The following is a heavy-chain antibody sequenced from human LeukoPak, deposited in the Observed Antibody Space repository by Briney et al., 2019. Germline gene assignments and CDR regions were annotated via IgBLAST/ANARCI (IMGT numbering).Heavy chain of an antibody. D-gene: IGHD3-10*01. CDR3: ARGGDFTDNWFDP. Sequence: GASVTDSCQACGYTFIGYYMHWVGPAPGQGLAWVGWINHNSGGTNYAQMFQGRVTMTRDTSISAAYMELSRLRSDDTAVYYCARGGDFTDNWFDPGGRGTLVSVSS. CDR1: GYTFIGYY. V-gene: IGHV1-2*02. CDR2: INHNSGGT. J-gene: IGHJ5*02.